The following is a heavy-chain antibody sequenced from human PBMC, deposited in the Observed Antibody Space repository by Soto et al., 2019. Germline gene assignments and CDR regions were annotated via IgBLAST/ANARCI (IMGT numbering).Heavy chain of an antibody. CDR3: ARDRRDFWSGYGAWFDP. D-gene: IGHD3-3*01. CDR1: GGSISSSNW. Sequence: QVQLQESGPGLVKPSGTLSLTCAVSGGSISSSNWWSWVRQPPGKGLEWIGEIYHSGSTNYNPSLKRRAPISVDKSKNQFSLKLSAVTAADTAVYYCARDRRDFWSGYGAWFDPWGQGTLVTVSS. J-gene: IGHJ5*02. V-gene: IGHV4-4*02. CDR2: IYHSGST.